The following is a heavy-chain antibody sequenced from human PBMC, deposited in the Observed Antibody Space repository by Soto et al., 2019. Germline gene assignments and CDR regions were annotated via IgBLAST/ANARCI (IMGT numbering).Heavy chain of an antibody. D-gene: IGHD2-2*01. CDR3: ARETSTGNYYMDV. CDR1: GFSLSYYG. CDR2: ISTSSSNI. V-gene: IGHV3-48*01. Sequence: EVQLVESGGGLAQPGGSLRLSCAASGFSLSYYGMNWVRQAPGQGLEWVSYISTSSSNIYYADSVKGRFTIYRDNAKNSLSLQMNSVIAADTAVYYCARETSTGNYYMDVWGKGTTVTVSS. J-gene: IGHJ6*03.